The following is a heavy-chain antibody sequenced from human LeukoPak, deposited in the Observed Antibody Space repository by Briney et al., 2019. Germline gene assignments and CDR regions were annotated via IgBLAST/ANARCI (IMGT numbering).Heavy chain of an antibody. CDR2: INPNSGGT. Sequence: EASVKVSCKASGYTFTGYYMHWVRQAPGQGLEWMGWINPNSGGTNYAQKFQGRVTMTRDTSISPAYMELSRLRSDDTAVYYCARVGLYCSSTSCYSPPNWFDPWGQGTLVTVSS. CDR1: GYTFTGYY. D-gene: IGHD2-2*02. V-gene: IGHV1-2*02. CDR3: ARVGLYCSSTSCYSPPNWFDP. J-gene: IGHJ5*02.